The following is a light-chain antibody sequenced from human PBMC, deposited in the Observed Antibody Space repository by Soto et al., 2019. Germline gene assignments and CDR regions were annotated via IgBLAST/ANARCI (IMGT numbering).Light chain of an antibody. J-gene: IGKJ1*01. CDR3: QQYGSSEET. CDR2: GAS. V-gene: IGKV3-20*01. Sequence: EIVLTQSPGTLSLSPGERATLSCRASQSVSSSYLAWYQQKPGQAPRLLIYGASSRATGIPDRFSGSGSGTDFTLTISRLEPEDFAVYYCQQYGSSEETFGQGTKVE. CDR1: QSVSSSY.